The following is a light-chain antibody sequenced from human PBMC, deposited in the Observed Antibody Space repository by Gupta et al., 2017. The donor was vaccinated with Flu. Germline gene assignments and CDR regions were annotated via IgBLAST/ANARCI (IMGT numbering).Light chain of an antibody. V-gene: IGKV3-15*01. Sequence: GERATLSCRASESVSSNVAWYQKKPGQPPRLLIHGASTTDTGVAARFSGSRSGTVFTLTISSLQSEDFAGYYYQQYQHWPPFPFGHGTKVDIK. CDR1: ESVSSN. CDR3: QQYQHWPPFP. J-gene: IGKJ3*01. CDR2: GAS.